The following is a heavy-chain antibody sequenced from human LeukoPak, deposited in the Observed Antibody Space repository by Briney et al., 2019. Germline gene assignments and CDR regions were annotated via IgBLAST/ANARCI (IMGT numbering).Heavy chain of an antibody. CDR3: ARTTEDCSSTSCYQYWFDP. CDR1: GGSISSGSYY. Sequence: SQTLSLTCTVSGGSISSGSYYWSWIRQPAGKGLEWIGRISGSGTTNYNPSLKSRVTISVDTSKNQFSLKLSSVTAADTAVYYCARTTEDCSSTSCYQYWFDPWGQGTLVTVSS. D-gene: IGHD2-2*01. J-gene: IGHJ5*02. V-gene: IGHV4-61*02. CDR2: ISGSGTT.